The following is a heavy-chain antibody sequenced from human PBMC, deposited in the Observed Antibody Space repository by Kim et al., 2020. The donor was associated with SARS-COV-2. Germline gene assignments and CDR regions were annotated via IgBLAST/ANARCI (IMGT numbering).Heavy chain of an antibody. V-gene: IGHV4-59*01. CDR1: GGSISSYY. CDR2: IYYSGST. D-gene: IGHD3-10*01. Sequence: SETLSLTCTVSGGSISSYYWSWIRQPPGKGLEWIGYIYYSGSTNYNPSLKSRVTISVDTSKNQFSLKLSSVTAADTAVYYCARDRGGPTSWFGELLSGPQYYYGMDVWGQGTTVTVSS. CDR3: ARDRGGPTSWFGELLSGPQYYYGMDV. J-gene: IGHJ6*02.